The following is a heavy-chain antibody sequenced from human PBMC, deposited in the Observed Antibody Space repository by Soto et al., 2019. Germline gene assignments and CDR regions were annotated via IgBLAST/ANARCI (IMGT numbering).Heavy chain of an antibody. CDR2: ISGDGSTT. D-gene: IGHD2-15*01. CDR1: GFTFSTYY. J-gene: IGHJ3*02. V-gene: IGHV3-74*01. CDR3: AKEVVLGGGAYDI. Sequence: GGSLRLSCAASGFTFSTYYMHYVRQAPWKGLVWVSRISGDGSTTSYADSVKGRFTISRDNAKNTLYLQMNSLRAEDTAAYYCAKEVVLGGGAYDIWAQGTMVTVSS.